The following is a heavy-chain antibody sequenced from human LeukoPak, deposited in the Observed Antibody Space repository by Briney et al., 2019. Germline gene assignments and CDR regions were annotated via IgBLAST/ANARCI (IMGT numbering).Heavy chain of an antibody. CDR3: AKDPSGSYLYYFDY. J-gene: IGHJ4*02. CDR1: GFTFSSYA. Sequence: GGSLRHSCAASGFTFSSYAMSWVRQAPGKGLEWVSAISGSGGSTYYADSVKGRFTISRDNSKNTLYLQMNSLRAEDTAVYYCAKDPSGSYLYYFDYWGQGTLVTVSS. V-gene: IGHV3-23*01. D-gene: IGHD1-26*01. CDR2: ISGSGGST.